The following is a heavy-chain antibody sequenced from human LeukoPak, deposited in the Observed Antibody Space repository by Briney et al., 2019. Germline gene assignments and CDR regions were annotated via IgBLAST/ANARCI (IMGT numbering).Heavy chain of an antibody. CDR3: AACPHGPDYSHH. J-gene: IGHJ4*02. D-gene: IGHD2-2*01. CDR2: ISGSGATT. CDR1: GFSFRTYA. V-gene: IGHV3-23*01. Sequence: AGGSLRLSCAASGFSFRTYAMTWVRQAPGKGLEWVSSISGSGATTYNADSVKGRFTISRDNSKNTVFLRMSSLRAEDTAIYFCAACPHGPDYSHHWGQGTPVTISS.